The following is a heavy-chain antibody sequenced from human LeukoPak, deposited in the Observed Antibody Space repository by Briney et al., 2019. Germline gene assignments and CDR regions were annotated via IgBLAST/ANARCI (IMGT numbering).Heavy chain of an antibody. Sequence: PSETLSLTCSVSGVSVSNYYWSWIRQPPGKGLVWIGYVYYTGSTNYNPSLKSRVTMFEDKSKNQFSLRLYSVTVADTAVYYCARHFAYSSSSYFDYWGQGSLVTVSS. J-gene: IGHJ4*02. CDR3: ARHFAYSSSSYFDY. D-gene: IGHD6-6*01. V-gene: IGHV4-59*08. CDR2: VYYTGST. CDR1: GVSVSNYY.